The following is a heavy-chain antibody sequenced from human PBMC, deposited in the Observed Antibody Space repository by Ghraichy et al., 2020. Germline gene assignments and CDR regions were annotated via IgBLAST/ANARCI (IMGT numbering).Heavy chain of an antibody. J-gene: IGHJ4*02. CDR2: IHYRGNT. Sequence: SETLSLTCTVSGDSTISSYWSWIRHSSRKGLEWIGYIHYRGNTYYNPSLKNRVTMSVNMSKNQFSLELRSVIAADTAVYYCARAYFDSSGYYSGGEVDFDYWGRVTVDNVAS. V-gene: IGHV4-59*01. CDR3: ARAYFDSSGYYSGGEVDFDY. D-gene: IGHD3-22*01. CDR1: GDSTISSY.